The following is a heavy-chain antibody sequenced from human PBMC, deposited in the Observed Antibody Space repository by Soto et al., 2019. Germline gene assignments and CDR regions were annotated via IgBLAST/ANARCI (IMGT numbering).Heavy chain of an antibody. Sequence: QVQLQESGPGLVKPSQTLSLTCTVSGGSISSGGYYWSWIRQHPGKGLEWIGYIYYSGSTYYNPSLKSPVTMSGETAKDPFSLELSSVTAADNAVYYCAGRPVTNGIAIDYWGQGTLVTGSS. CDR3: AGRPVTNGIAIDY. CDR2: IYYSGST. CDR1: GGSISSGGYY. V-gene: IGHV4-31*01. J-gene: IGHJ4*02. D-gene: IGHD4-17*01.